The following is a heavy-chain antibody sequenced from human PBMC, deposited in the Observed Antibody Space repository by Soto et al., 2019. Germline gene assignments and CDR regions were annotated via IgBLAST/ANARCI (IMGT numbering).Heavy chain of an antibody. Sequence: SETLSLTCTVSGVSISSYYWSWIRQPPGKGLEWIGYIYYSGSTNYNPSLKSRVTISVDTSKNQFSLKLSSVTAADTAFYYCARALKDPIMAHHAFDIWGQGTMVTVSS. J-gene: IGHJ3*02. D-gene: IGHD3-16*01. CDR2: IYYSGST. V-gene: IGHV4-59*01. CDR3: ARALKDPIMAHHAFDI. CDR1: GVSISSYY.